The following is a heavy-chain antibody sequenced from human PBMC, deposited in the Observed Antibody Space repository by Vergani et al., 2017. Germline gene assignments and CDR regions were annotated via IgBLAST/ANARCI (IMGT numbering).Heavy chain of an antibody. J-gene: IGHJ6*02. V-gene: IGHV4-61*01. Sequence: QVQLQESGPGLVKPSETLSLTCTVPGGSVSSGSYYWSWIRQPPGKGLGWIGYIYYSGSTNYNPSLKSRVTISVDTSKKQFSLKLSSVTAADTAVYYCARDREGGSSWYPDSYGMDVWGQGTTVTVSS. CDR3: ARDREGGSSWYPDSYGMDV. D-gene: IGHD6-13*01. CDR1: GGSVSSGSYY. CDR2: IYYSGST.